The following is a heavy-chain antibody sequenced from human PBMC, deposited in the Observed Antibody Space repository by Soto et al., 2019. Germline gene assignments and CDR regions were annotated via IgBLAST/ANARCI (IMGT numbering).Heavy chain of an antibody. Sequence: GGSLRLSCAASGFTFSSYDMHWVRQATGKGLEWVSAIGTAGDTYYPGSVKGRFTISRENAKNSLYLQMNSLRAGDTAVYYCAREHYDFCSGYMDVWGKGTTVPVSS. CDR3: AREHYDFCSGYMDV. V-gene: IGHV3-13*01. J-gene: IGHJ6*03. D-gene: IGHD3-3*01. CDR1: GFTFSSYD. CDR2: IGTAGDT.